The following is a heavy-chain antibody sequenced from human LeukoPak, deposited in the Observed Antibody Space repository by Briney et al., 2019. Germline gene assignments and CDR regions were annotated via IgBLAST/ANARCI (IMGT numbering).Heavy chain of an antibody. V-gene: IGHV3-9*01. CDR3: AKDIGAVAGYAFDI. J-gene: IGHJ3*02. D-gene: IGHD6-19*01. Sequence: GGSLRLSCAASGFTFDDYAMHWVRQAPGKGLEWVSGISWNSGSIGYADSVKGRFTISRDNAKNSLYLQMNSLRAEDTALYYCAKDIGAVAGYAFDIWGQGTMVTVSS. CDR2: ISWNSGSI. CDR1: GFTFDDYA.